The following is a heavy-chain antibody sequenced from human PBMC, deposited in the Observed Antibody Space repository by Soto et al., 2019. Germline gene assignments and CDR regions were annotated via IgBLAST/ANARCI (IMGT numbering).Heavy chain of an antibody. CDR2: IIPIFGTA. Sequence: SVKVSCKASGGTFSSYAISWVRQAPGQGLEWMGGIIPIFGTANYAQKFQGRVTITADKSTSTAYMELCSLRSEDTAVYYCARNRGVVVVVAATAPGWFDPWGQGTLVTVSS. CDR3: ARNRGVVVVVAATAPGWFDP. V-gene: IGHV1-69*06. J-gene: IGHJ5*02. D-gene: IGHD2-15*01. CDR1: GGTFSSYA.